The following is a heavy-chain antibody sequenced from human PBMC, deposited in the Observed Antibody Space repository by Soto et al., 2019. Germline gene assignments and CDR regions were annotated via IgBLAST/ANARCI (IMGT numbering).Heavy chain of an antibody. D-gene: IGHD6-13*01. Sequence: QVQLVESGGGVVQPGRSLRLSCAASGFTFSSYGMHWVRQAPGKGLEWVAVISYDGSNKYYADSVKGRFTISRDNSKNTMYLQMNSLRAEDTAVYYCAKVRTIYSSSHTFDYWGQGTLVTVSS. CDR2: ISYDGSNK. CDR1: GFTFSSYG. J-gene: IGHJ4*02. V-gene: IGHV3-30*18. CDR3: AKVRTIYSSSHTFDY.